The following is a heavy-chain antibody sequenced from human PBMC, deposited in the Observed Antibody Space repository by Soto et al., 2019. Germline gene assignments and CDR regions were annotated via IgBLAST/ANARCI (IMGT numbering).Heavy chain of an antibody. CDR2: IYYSGST. CDR1: GGSISSSSYY. J-gene: IGHJ4*02. Sequence: QLQLQEWGPGLVKPLETLSLTCTVSGGSISSSSYYWGWIRQPPGKGLEWIGSIYYSGSTYYNPSRKGRVTISVDTSKNQFSLKLSSVTAADTAVYYCARHVAGYSSGLDYWGQGTLVTVSS. D-gene: IGHD6-19*01. V-gene: IGHV4-39*01. CDR3: ARHVAGYSSGLDY.